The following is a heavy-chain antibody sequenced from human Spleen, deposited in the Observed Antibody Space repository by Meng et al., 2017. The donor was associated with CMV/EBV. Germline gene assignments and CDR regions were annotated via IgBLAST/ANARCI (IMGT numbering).Heavy chain of an antibody. CDR3: ARGYFGAWSYRLFDH. Sequence: GGSLRLSCAASGFTVSSNYMSWVRQAPGKGLEWVSVIYSGGSTYYADSVKGRFTISRDNPKNALYLQLNSLRAEDTAVYYCARGYFGAWSYRLFDHWGQRALVTVSS. V-gene: IGHV3-66*01. J-gene: IGHJ4*02. D-gene: IGHD3-10*01. CDR2: IYSGGST. CDR1: GFTVSSNY.